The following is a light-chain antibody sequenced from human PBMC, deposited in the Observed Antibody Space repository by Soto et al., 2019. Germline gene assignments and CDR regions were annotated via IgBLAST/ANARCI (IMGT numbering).Light chain of an antibody. CDR1: QGINSA. Sequence: AIQLTQSPSSLSASVGDRVTITCRASQGINSALVWYQQKPGKPPNLLVYDASSLERGVPSRFSGSGSWTDFTLTISSLQPEDMATYFCQQHNSFPFSFGGGAKVEIK. V-gene: IGKV1-13*02. CDR2: DAS. CDR3: QQHNSFPFS. J-gene: IGKJ4*01.